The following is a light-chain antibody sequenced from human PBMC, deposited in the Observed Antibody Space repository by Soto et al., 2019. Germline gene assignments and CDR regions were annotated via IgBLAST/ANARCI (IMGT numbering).Light chain of an antibody. CDR3: SSSSLSTTLVV. Sequence: QSALTQPASVSGSPGQSITISCTGTSSDVGAFTSVSWYQQHPVKDPKLIIYYIIHRPSGVADRFSGSKSVSTAALTISGLQPEDEATYHCSSSSLSTTLVVFGGGTKLTVL. CDR1: SSDVGAFTS. J-gene: IGLJ2*01. CDR2: YII. V-gene: IGLV2-14*03.